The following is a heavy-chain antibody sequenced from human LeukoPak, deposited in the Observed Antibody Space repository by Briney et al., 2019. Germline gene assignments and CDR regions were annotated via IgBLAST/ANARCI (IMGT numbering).Heavy chain of an antibody. J-gene: IGHJ6*03. V-gene: IGHV3-23*01. CDR3: ARRVVAATPSGNYYYYMDV. D-gene: IGHD2-15*01. CDR1: GFTFSSYA. Sequence: GGSLRLSCAASGFTFSSYAMSWVRQAPGKGLEWVSAISGSGGSTYYADSVKGRFTISRDNSKNTLYLQMNSLRAEDTAVYYCARRVVAATPSGNYYYYMDVWGKGTTVTVSS. CDR2: ISGSGGST.